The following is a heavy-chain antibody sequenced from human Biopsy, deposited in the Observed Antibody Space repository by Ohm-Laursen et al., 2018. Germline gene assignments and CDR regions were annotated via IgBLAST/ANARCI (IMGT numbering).Heavy chain of an antibody. D-gene: IGHD3-3*01. CDR3: ARLYRLDDYWNDDPPDAFDV. CDR1: GASFSGDY. Sequence: SQTLSLTCTVSGASFSGDYWSWIRQSPGRGLEWIGSISEGGGTYYNPSLRGRVTISVDASKNQFSLKLSSVTAADTAVFFCARLYRLDDYWNDDPPDAFDVWAQGTMVTVPS. CDR2: ISEGGGT. J-gene: IGHJ3*01. V-gene: IGHV4-59*01.